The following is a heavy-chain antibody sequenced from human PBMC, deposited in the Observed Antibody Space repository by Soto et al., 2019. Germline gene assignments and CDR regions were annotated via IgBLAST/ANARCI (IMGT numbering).Heavy chain of an antibody. J-gene: IGHJ5*02. CDR3: ARVPSP. CDR2: IYYSGTT. V-gene: IGHV4-39*02. CDR1: GDSSARSDHY. Sequence: SETLSLTCTVSGDSSARSDHYWGWIRQPPGKGLEWIGTIYYSGTTYYNPSLKSRVTISVRTSMTRFSLRLSSVTAADTAVYYCARVPSPWGQGTLVTVSS.